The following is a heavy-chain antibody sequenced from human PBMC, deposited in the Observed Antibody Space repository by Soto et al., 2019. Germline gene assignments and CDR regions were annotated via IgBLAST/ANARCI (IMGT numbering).Heavy chain of an antibody. CDR2: INGATGQT. Sequence: ASVKVSCKASGYTFSTYSMHWVRQAPGHSLEWMGWINGATGQTRSSQRFQDRVTITRDTSASTAYMDLSGLRSGDTAVYYCARGKGMYENYYYNGMDIWGQGTTVTVSS. CDR1: GYTFSTYS. D-gene: IGHD2-8*01. J-gene: IGHJ6*02. V-gene: IGHV1-3*01. CDR3: ARGKGMYENYYYNGMDI.